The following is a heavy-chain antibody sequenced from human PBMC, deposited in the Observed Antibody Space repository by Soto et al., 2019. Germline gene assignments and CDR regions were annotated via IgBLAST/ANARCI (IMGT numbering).Heavy chain of an antibody. J-gene: IGHJ6*03. CDR2: IRSKANSYAT. V-gene: IGHV3-73*01. CDR3: TSALSPRPYYYYMDV. Sequence: EVQLVESGGGLVQPGGSLKLSCAASGFTFSGSAMHWVRQASGKGLEWVGRIRSKANSYATAYAASVKGRFTISRDASKNTAYLQMNSLKTEDTAVYYCTSALSPRPYYYYMDVWGKGTTVTVSS. CDR1: GFTFSGSA.